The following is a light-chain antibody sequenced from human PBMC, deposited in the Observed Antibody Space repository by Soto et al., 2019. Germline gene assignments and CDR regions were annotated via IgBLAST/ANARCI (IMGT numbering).Light chain of an antibody. V-gene: IGLV3-21*02. CDR3: QVWDTNSDHYV. J-gene: IGLJ1*01. CDR2: DDS. Sequence: SYELTQPPSVSVAPGQTARIPCGGDNIESKSVHWYQQMPGQAPVLVVRDDSDRHSVIPERFSGSNSGNTATLTIIRVEAGDEADYYCQVWDTNSDHYVFGTGTNLTVL. CDR1: NIESKS.